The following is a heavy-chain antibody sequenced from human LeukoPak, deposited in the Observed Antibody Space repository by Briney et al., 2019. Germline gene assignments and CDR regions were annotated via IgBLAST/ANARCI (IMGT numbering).Heavy chain of an antibody. CDR2: IYTSGST. J-gene: IGHJ5*02. V-gene: IGHV4-61*02. CDR3: ARAHNYTFWSGYYYNWFDP. Sequence: SETLSLTCTVAGGSISSGSYYWSWIRQPAGKGLEWIGRIYTSGSTNYNPSLKSRVTISVDTSKNQFSLKLSSVTAADTAVYYCARAHNYTFWSGYYYNWFDPWGQGTLVTVSS. CDR1: GGSISSGSYY. D-gene: IGHD3-3*01.